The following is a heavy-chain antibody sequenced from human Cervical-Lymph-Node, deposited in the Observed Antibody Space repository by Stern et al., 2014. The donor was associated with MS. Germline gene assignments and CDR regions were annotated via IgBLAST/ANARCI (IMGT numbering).Heavy chain of an antibody. CDR1: GYTFIHYG. J-gene: IGHJ4*02. CDR3: ARDFFDY. CDR2: ISANNDNT. Sequence: VQLVESGAEVKKPGASVKVSCKASGYTFIHYGISWVRQAPGQGLEWMGWISANNDNTKYAQKFQDRVTLTTDTSTGTAYMELGSLRSDDTALYYCARDFFDYWGQGTLVTVSS. V-gene: IGHV1-18*01. D-gene: IGHD3-3*01.